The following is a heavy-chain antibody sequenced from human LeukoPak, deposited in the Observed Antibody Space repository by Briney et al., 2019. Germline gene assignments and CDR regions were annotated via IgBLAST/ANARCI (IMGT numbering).Heavy chain of an antibody. D-gene: IGHD5-18*01. Sequence: PSETLSLTCAVYGGSFSGYYWSWIRQPPGKGLEWIGEINHSGSTNYNPSLKSRVTISVDTSKKQFSLKLSAVTAADTAVYYGARGGYSYLDYWGQGTLVTVSS. V-gene: IGHV4-34*01. CDR2: INHSGST. CDR1: GGSFSGYY. J-gene: IGHJ4*02. CDR3: ARGGYSYLDY.